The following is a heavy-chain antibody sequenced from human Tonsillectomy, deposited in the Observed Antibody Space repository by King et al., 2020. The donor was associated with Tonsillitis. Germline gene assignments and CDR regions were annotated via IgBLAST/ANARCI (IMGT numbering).Heavy chain of an antibody. V-gene: IGHV2-26*01. CDR3: ARIIVEWELPIDY. J-gene: IGHJ4*02. D-gene: IGHD1-26*01. CDR1: GFSLSHARMG. Sequence: ITLQESGPVLVKPPETLTLTCTVSGFSLSHARMGVSWIRQPPGKALEWLAHIFSNDDKSYSTSLKSRLTISKDTSKSQVVLTMTNMDPVDTATYYCARIIVEWELPIDYWGQGTLVTASS. CDR2: IFSNDDK.